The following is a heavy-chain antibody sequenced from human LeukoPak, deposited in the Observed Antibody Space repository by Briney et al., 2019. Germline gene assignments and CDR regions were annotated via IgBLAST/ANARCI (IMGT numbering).Heavy chain of an antibody. CDR1: CRSISSGGYC. Sequence: PSQTLSLTCTVSCRSISSGGYCCSWIRQQPGNGLEWIVYIYYSGSTYYNRSLKSRVTISVDTSKNQFSLKLSSVTAADTAVYYCARGYCSSTSCYWGRAFDIWGQGTMVTVSS. D-gene: IGHD2-2*01. J-gene: IGHJ3*02. CDR3: ARGYCSSTSCYWGRAFDI. CDR2: IYYSGST. V-gene: IGHV4-31*03.